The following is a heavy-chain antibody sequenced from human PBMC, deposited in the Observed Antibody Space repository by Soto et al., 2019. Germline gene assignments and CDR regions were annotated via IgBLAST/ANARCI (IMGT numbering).Heavy chain of an antibody. CDR3: ARPRFRGMDV. D-gene: IGHD3-10*01. V-gene: IGHV3-7*03. CDR1: GFRLSNHF. Sequence: EMQLVESGGGLVQPGGSLRLSCVASGFRLSNHFMNWVRQAPGKGLEWVATIKEDGREKYYVESVEGRFTISRDNAKNSLYLEVSNVRDGDTVVYYCARPRFRGMDVWGQGTTVTVSS. CDR2: IKEDGREK. J-gene: IGHJ6*02.